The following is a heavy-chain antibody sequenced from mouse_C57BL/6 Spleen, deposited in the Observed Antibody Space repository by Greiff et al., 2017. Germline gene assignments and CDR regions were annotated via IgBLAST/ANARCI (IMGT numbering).Heavy chain of an antibody. CDR3: ARGAYGSSYCGFFAY. Sequence: QVQLQQPGAELVKPGASVKMSCKASGYTFTSYWITWVKQRPGQGLEWIGGIYPGSGSTNYNEKFKSKATLDVDTSSSTAYMQLSSLTSEDTAVYCCARGAYGSSYCGFFAYWGQGTLVTVSA. CDR1: GYTFTSYW. V-gene: IGHV1-55*01. D-gene: IGHD1-1*01. J-gene: IGHJ3*01. CDR2: IYPGSGST.